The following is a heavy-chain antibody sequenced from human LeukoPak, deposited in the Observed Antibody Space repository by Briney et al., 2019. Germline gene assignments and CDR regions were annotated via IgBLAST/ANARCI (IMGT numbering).Heavy chain of an antibody. CDR1: GGSFSGYY. D-gene: IGHD3-22*01. Sequence: SETLSLTCAVYGGSFSGYYWSWIRQPPGKGLEWIGEINHSGSTNYNPSLKSRVTISVDTSKNQFSLKLSSVTAADTAVYYCARGARCSGYWYYYYGMDVWGQGTTVTVSS. CDR2: INHSGST. V-gene: IGHV4-34*01. CDR3: ARGARCSGYWYYYYGMDV. J-gene: IGHJ6*02.